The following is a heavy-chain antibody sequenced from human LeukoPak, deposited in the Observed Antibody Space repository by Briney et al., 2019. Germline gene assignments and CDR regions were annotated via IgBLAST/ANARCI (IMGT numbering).Heavy chain of an antibody. V-gene: IGHV3-49*04. CDR3: TREGMGVRGDVVLYYYYYMDV. CDR1: GFTFSSYG. Sequence: GGSLRLSCAASGFTFSSYGMSWVRQAPGKGLEWVGFIRSIAYGGTTEYAASEKGRFTISRDDSKSIAYLQMNSLKTEDTAVYYCTREGMGVRGDVVLYYYYYMDVWGKGTTVTISS. D-gene: IGHD3-10*01. CDR2: IRSIAYGGTT. J-gene: IGHJ6*03.